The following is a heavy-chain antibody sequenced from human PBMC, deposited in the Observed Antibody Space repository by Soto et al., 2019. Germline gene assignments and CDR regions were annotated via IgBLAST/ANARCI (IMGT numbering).Heavy chain of an antibody. J-gene: IGHJ6*02. CDR2: ISYDGSNK. D-gene: IGHD2-21*01. CDR3: ANDRIVAAYYYYGMDV. V-gene: IGHV3-30*18. Sequence: QVQLVESGGGVVQPGRSLRLSCAASGFTFSSYGMHWVRQAPGKGLEWVAVISYDGSNKYYADSVKGRFTISRDKSKNTLYLQMNSLRTEDTAVYYCANDRIVAAYYYYGMDVWGQGTTVTVSS. CDR1: GFTFSSYG.